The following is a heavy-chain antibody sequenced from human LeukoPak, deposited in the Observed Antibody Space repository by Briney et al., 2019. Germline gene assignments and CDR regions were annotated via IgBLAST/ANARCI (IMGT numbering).Heavy chain of an antibody. J-gene: IGHJ5*02. CDR1: GFTFSSYS. Sequence: GGSLRLSCAASGFTFSSYSMNWVRQAPGKGLEWVSSISSSSSYIYYADSVKGRFTISRDNAKNSLYLQMNSLRAEDTAVYYCARRGGRIAVAGFYWFDPWGQGTLVTVPS. CDR2: ISSSSSYI. V-gene: IGHV3-21*01. CDR3: ARRGGRIAVAGFYWFDP. D-gene: IGHD6-19*01.